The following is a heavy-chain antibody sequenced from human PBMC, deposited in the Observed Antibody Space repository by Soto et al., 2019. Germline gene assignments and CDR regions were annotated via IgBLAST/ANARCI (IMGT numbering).Heavy chain of an antibody. Sequence: QVQLMESGGGVVQPGRSLRLSCAASGFTFSSYGMHWVRQAPGKGLEWVAVISYDGSNKYYADSVKGRFTISRDNSKNTLYLQMNSLRAEDTAVYYCAKFIGGIAVAGSFDYWGQGTLVTVSS. CDR1: GFTFSSYG. CDR2: ISYDGSNK. J-gene: IGHJ4*02. CDR3: AKFIGGIAVAGSFDY. D-gene: IGHD6-19*01. V-gene: IGHV3-30*18.